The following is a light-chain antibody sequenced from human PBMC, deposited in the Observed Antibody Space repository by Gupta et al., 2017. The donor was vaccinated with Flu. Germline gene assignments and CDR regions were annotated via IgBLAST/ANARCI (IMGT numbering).Light chain of an antibody. J-gene: IGKJ3*01. Sequence: PGERATLSCRASQSLGYDVAWYQQKPGQAPRLLIYDGSKRATGVPARFSGSGSGTDFTLTITSRETEDFATYFCYQRVIWPPITFGHGTKVHIK. CDR3: YQRVIWPPIT. CDR2: DGS. V-gene: IGKV3-11*01. CDR1: QSLGYD.